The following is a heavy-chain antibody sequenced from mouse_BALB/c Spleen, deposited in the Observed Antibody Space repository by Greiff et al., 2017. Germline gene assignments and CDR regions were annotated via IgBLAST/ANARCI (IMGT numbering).Heavy chain of an antibody. CDR1: GYSITSDYA. CDR2: ISYSGST. D-gene: IGHD1-2*01. CDR3: ARTALYYAMDY. V-gene: IGHV3-2*02. J-gene: IGHJ4*01. Sequence: LQQSGPGLVKPSQSLSLTCTVTGYSITSDYAWNWIRQFPGNKLEWMGYISYSGSTSYNPSLKSRISITRDTSKNQFFLQLNSVTTEDTATYYCARTALYYAMDYWGQGTSVTVSS.